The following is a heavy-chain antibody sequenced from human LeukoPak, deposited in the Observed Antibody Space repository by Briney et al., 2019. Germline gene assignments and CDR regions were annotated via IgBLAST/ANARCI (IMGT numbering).Heavy chain of an antibody. CDR3: AREGDGSNSGFAY. D-gene: IGHD4-23*01. Sequence: PGGSLRLSCAVSGFTFSGYNMNWVRQAPGKGLEWIAYISSTSVIYYADSLKGRFTISRDNAKNSLYLQMNSLRVDDTAVYYCAREGDGSNSGFAYWGQGTLVTVS. V-gene: IGHV3-48*01. CDR1: GFTFSGYN. CDR2: ISSTSVI. J-gene: IGHJ4*02.